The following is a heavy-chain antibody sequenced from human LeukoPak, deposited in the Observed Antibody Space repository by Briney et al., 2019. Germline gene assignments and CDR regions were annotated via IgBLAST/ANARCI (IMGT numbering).Heavy chain of an antibody. CDR1: GGSISSGGYY. Sequence: SQTLSLTCTVSGGSISSGGYYWSWIRQHPGKGLERIGYIYYSGSTYYNPSLKSRLTISVDTSENQFSLKLSSVTAADTAVYYCARYQPLLSYFDYWGQGTLVTVSS. V-gene: IGHV4-31*03. J-gene: IGHJ4*02. CDR3: ARYQPLLSYFDY. CDR2: IYYSGST. D-gene: IGHD2-21*02.